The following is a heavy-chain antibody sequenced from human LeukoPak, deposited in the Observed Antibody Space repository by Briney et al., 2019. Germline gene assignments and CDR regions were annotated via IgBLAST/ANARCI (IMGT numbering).Heavy chain of an antibody. CDR1: GYTFSSYG. V-gene: IGHV1-18*01. CDR2: ISAYNGNT. J-gene: IGHJ4*02. D-gene: IGHD2-15*01. Sequence: GASVKVSCKASGYTFSSYGISWVRQAPGQGLEWMGWISAYNGNTNYAQKLQGRVTMTTDTSTSTAYMELRSLRSDDTAMYYCARDDLDCSGGTCYPDDYWGQGTLVTVSP. CDR3: ARDDLDCSGGTCYPDDY.